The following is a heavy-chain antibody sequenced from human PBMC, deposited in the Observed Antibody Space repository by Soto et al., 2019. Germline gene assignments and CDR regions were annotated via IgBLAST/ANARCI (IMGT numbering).Heavy chain of an antibody. J-gene: IGHJ4*02. D-gene: IGHD3-22*01. CDR2: IIPIFGTA. CDR1: GGTFSSYA. V-gene: IGHV1-69*01. CDR3: ARGVHYDRSAYYYFY. Sequence: QVQLVQSGAEVKKPGSSVKVSCKASGGTFSSYAIDWVRQAPGQGLEWMGGIIPIFGTANYAQKFQGRITIIADESTSTAYMELRSLRSEDTAVYYCARGVHYDRSAYYYFYWGQGTLVTVSS.